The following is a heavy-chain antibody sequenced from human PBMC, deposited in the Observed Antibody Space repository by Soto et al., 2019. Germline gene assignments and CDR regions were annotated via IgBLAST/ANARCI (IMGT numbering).Heavy chain of an antibody. J-gene: IGHJ4*02. CDR1: GFTFSSYG. CDR2: ISYDGSNK. D-gene: IGHD3-10*01. Sequence: GGSLRLSCAAFGFTFSSYGMHWVRQAPGKGLEWVAVISYDGSNKYYADSVKGRFTISRDNSKNTLYLQMNSLRAEDTAVYYCAKSGSGSYYFDHWGQGTLVTSPQ. CDR3: AKSGSGSYYFDH. V-gene: IGHV3-30*18.